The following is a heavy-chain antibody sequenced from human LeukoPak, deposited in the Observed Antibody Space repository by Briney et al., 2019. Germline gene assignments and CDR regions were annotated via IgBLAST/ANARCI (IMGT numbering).Heavy chain of an antibody. Sequence: ASVKVSCKASGYTFTSYDINWVRQATGQGLEWMGWMNPNSGNTGYAQKFQGRVTITRNTSISTAYMELSSLRSEDTAVYYCARVSIAARQEYWYFDLWGRGTLVTVSS. J-gene: IGHJ2*01. D-gene: IGHD6-6*01. CDR3: ARVSIAARQEYWYFDL. V-gene: IGHV1-8*03. CDR1: GYTFTSYD. CDR2: MNPNSGNT.